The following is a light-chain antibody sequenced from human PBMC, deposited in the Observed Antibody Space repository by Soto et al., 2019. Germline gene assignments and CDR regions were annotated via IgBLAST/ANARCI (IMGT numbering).Light chain of an antibody. J-gene: IGKJ4*01. CDR1: QSVSSSY. CDR2: GAS. CDR3: QQYGRSPRI. Sequence: LPQSPGTLSLSPGERATLSCRASQSVSSSYLAWYQQKPGQAPRLLIYGASSRATGIPDRFSGSGSGTDFTLTISRLEPEDFAVYYGQQYGRSPRILGGGT. V-gene: IGKV3-20*01.